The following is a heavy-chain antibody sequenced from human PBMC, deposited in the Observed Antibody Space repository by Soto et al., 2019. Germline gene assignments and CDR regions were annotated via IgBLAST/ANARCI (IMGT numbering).Heavy chain of an antibody. CDR3: ARELGYCSGGSCYASSIYYYYMDV. J-gene: IGHJ6*03. V-gene: IGHV3-21*01. Sequence: EVQLVESGGGLVKPGGSLRLSCAASGFTFSSYSMNWVRQAPGKGLEWVSSISSSSSYIYYADSVKGRFTISRDNAKNSLYLQMNSLRDEDTAVYYCARELGYCSGGSCYASSIYYYYMDVWGKGTTVTVPS. D-gene: IGHD2-15*01. CDR2: ISSSSSYI. CDR1: GFTFSSYS.